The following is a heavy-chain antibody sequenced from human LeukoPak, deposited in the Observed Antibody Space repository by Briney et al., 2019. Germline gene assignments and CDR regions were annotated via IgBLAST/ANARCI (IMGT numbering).Heavy chain of an antibody. CDR1: GFGFNIYA. V-gene: IGHV3-23*01. Sequence: PGGSLRLSCAASGFGFNIYAMSWVRQAPGKGLERVSAISGSGANTYSADSVRGRFTISRDNSKNTLYLQMNSLRAEDTAVYFCAKDSMLDFWSASSTYYYYMDVWGKGTTVTVSS. CDR3: AKDSMLDFWSASSTYYYYMDV. CDR2: ISGSGANT. J-gene: IGHJ6*03. D-gene: IGHD3-3*01.